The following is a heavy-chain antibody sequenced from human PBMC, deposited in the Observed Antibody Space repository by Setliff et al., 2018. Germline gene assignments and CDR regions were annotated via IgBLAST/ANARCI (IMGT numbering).Heavy chain of an antibody. CDR1: GGTFSSYA. Sequence: ASVKVSCKASGGTFSSYAISWVRQAPGQGLEWMGGIIPIFGNTNYAQKLQGRVTMTTDTSTSTAYMELRSLRSDDTAVYYCARETPIHMSGYYYVKIDYWGQGTLVTVSS. CDR2: IIPIFGNT. V-gene: IGHV1-18*01. D-gene: IGHD3-22*01. J-gene: IGHJ4*02. CDR3: ARETPIHMSGYYYVKIDY.